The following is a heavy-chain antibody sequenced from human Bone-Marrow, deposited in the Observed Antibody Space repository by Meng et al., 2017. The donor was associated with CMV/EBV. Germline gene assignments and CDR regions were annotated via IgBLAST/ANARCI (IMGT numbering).Heavy chain of an antibody. CDR2: ISYDGSNK. J-gene: IGHJ4*02. V-gene: IGHV3-30-3*01. D-gene: IGHD6-25*01. Sequence: GGSLRLSCAASGFTFSSYEMNWVRQAPGKGLEWVAVISYDGSNKYYADSVKGRFTISRDNAKKSVYLQMTSLRPEDTALYYCAKGPGYQAFKFYFDYWGQGTLVTVSS. CDR1: GFTFSSYE. CDR3: AKGPGYQAFKFYFDY.